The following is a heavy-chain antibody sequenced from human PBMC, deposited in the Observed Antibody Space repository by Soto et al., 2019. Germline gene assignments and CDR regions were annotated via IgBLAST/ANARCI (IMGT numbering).Heavy chain of an antibody. D-gene: IGHD6-13*01. V-gene: IGHV3-23*01. CDR3: AKDLLAAVSYYYGMDV. Sequence: PGGSLRLSCAASGFTFSSYAMSWVRQAPGKGLEWVSAISGSGGSTYYADSVKGRFTISRDNSKNTLYLQMNSLRAEDTAVYYCAKDLLAAVSYYYGMDVWGQGTTVTVSS. CDR2: ISGSGGST. J-gene: IGHJ6*02. CDR1: GFTFSSYA.